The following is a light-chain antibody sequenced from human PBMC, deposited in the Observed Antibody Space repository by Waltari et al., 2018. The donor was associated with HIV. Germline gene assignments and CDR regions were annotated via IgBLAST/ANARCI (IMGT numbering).Light chain of an antibody. V-gene: IGLV1-44*01. Sequence: QSVLTQPPSASGTPGQRVTISCSGGSSNLGSNSVHWYQQLPGTAPRLLLYSTSLRPSWVPDRFSGSKSCTSASLAISGLQSEDEADYYCATWDDTLNGVIFGGGTKLTVL. CDR1: SSNLGSNS. J-gene: IGLJ2*01. CDR2: STS. CDR3: ATWDDTLNGVI.